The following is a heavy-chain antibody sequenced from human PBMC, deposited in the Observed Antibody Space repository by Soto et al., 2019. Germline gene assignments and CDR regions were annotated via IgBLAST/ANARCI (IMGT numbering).Heavy chain of an antibody. V-gene: IGHV5-51*01. D-gene: IGHD2-15*01. Sequence: GESLKISCKGSGYSFTSYWIGWVRQMPGKGLEWMGIIYPGDSDTRYSPSFQGQVTISADKSISTAYLQWSSLKASDTAMYYCARYELGYCSGGSCYYFDYWGQGTLVTVSS. CDR3: ARYELGYCSGGSCYYFDY. J-gene: IGHJ4*02. CDR1: GYSFTSYW. CDR2: IYPGDSDT.